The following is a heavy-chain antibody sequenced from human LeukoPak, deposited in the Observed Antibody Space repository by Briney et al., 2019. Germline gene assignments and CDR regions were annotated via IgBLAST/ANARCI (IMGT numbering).Heavy chain of an antibody. CDR2: IGPNTGGT. CDR1: GYTFTGYF. V-gene: IGHV1-2*02. CDR3: ARTSTSGFGEFFDGMDV. D-gene: IGHD3-10*01. Sequence: ASEKVSCKASGYTFTGYFIHWLRQAPGQGLEWMGWIGPNTGGTNYAQKFQGRVTMTWDRSTSTAYMEVRRLTSDDTALYYCARTSTSGFGEFFDGMDVWGQGTTVTVSS. J-gene: IGHJ6*02.